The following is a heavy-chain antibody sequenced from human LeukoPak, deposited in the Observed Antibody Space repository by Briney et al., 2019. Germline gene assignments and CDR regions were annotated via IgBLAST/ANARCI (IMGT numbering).Heavy chain of an antibody. CDR3: AKDGGEYYDILTGYYPRLYYMDV. D-gene: IGHD3-9*01. Sequence: GGSLRLSCAASGFTFSSYGMSWVRQAPGKGLEWVSSIGGSGATTYYADSVKGRFTISRDNSKNTLYLQMNSLRAEDTAVYYCAKDGGEYYDILTGYYPRLYYMDVWGKGTTVTISS. J-gene: IGHJ6*03. V-gene: IGHV3-23*01. CDR1: GFTFSSYG. CDR2: IGGSGATT.